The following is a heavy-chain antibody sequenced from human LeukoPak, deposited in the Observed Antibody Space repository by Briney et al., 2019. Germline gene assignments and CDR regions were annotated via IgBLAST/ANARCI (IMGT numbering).Heavy chain of an antibody. V-gene: IGHV1-69*04. CDR1: GGTFSSYA. CDR3: ARGGACGGDCYSRWFDP. Sequence: SVKVSCKASGGTFSSYAISWVRQAPGQGLEWMGRIIPIFGIANYAQKFQGRVTITADKSTSTAYMELSSLRSEDTAVYYCARGGACGGDCYSRWFDPWGQGTLVTASS. D-gene: IGHD2-21*02. J-gene: IGHJ5*02. CDR2: IIPIFGIA.